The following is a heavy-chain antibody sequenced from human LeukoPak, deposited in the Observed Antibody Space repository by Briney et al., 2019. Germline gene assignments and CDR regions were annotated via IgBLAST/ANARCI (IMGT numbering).Heavy chain of an antibody. V-gene: IGHV4-59*01. D-gene: IGHD3-3*01. CDR3: ARSYYDFWSGYPYYYMDV. Sequence: PSETLSLTCTVSGGSISSYYWSWIRQPPGKGLGWIGYTYYSGSTNYNPSLKSRVTISVDTSKNQFSLKLSSVTAADTAVYYCARSYYDFWSGYPYYYMDVWGKGTTVTVSS. J-gene: IGHJ6*03. CDR2: TYYSGST. CDR1: GGSISSYY.